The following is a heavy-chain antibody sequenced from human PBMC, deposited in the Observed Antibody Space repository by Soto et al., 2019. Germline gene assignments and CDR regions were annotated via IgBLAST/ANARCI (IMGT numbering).Heavy chain of an antibody. CDR3: XXXXVYXTDHYY. D-gene: IGHD4-4*01. J-gene: IGHJ6*01. V-gene: IGHV3-23*01. CDR1: GFTFRAYG. CDR2: INLFDGRT. Sequence: EEQLLASGGGLVQPGGSLTLSCAASGFTFRAYGMSWIRQTPEKGLEWVSSINLFDGRTYYTDSVKGRFTISKDDSXSTVSLQLNSLRVDXXXXXXXXXXXVYXTDHYY.